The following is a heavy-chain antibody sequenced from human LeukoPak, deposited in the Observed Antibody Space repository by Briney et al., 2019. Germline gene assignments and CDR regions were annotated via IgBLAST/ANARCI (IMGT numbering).Heavy chain of an antibody. J-gene: IGHJ4*02. D-gene: IGHD1-7*01. CDR3: ARGPYNWNYINFDY. CDR1: GFTFSTYN. Sequence: GGSLRLSCAASGFTFSTYNMNWVRQAPGKGLEWVSSISSSSSNIYYADSVKGRFTISRDNAKNSLYLQVNSLRAEDTAVYYCARGPYNWNYINFDYWGQGTLVTVSS. CDR2: ISSSSSNI. V-gene: IGHV3-21*01.